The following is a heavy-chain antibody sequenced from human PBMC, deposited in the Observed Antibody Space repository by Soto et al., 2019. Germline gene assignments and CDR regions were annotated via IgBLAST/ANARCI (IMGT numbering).Heavy chain of an antibody. Sequence: QVHLVQSGAEVKKPGASVKVSCMASGYNFIAQNIHWGRQAPGLGLEWMGKINPNSGGSDYAQEFQGRVTVTRDTSISTVYMELTRLKSDDTAVYYCARERHLNPPSDACDLWGPGTMVIVSS. CDR3: ARERHLNPPSDACDL. CDR1: GYNFIAQN. CDR2: INPNSGGS. J-gene: IGHJ3*01. V-gene: IGHV1-2*02.